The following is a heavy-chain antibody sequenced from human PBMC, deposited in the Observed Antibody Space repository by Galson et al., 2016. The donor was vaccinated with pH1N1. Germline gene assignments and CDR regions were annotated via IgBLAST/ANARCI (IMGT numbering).Heavy chain of an antibody. V-gene: IGHV3-23*01. J-gene: IGHJ6*02. Sequence: SLRLSCAASGFSFSNFVMSWVRQAPGKGLEWVSSISGTSLSRYYTDSVKGRFTTTRDNSRNTLFLQMDSLRAEDTAVYYCARHLTTADYFGMDVWGQGTTVTVSS. CDR1: GFSFSNFV. CDR3: ARHLTTADYFGMDV. D-gene: IGHD1-14*01. CDR2: ISGTSLSR.